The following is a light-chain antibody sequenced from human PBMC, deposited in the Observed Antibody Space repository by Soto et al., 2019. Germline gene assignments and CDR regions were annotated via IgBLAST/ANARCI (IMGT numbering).Light chain of an antibody. Sequence: SAGTVSLSQEERATLSCRASQSVSNNYLAWYQQKPGQAPRLLIYGASNRATGIPDRFSGSGSGTDFTLTISSLEPEDFAVYYCHEYGISPATFGQG. J-gene: IGKJ1*01. V-gene: IGKV3-20*01. CDR3: HEYGISPAT. CDR1: QSVSNNY. CDR2: GAS.